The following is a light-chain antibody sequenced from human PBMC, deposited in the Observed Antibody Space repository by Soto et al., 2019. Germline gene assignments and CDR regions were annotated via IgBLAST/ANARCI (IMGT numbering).Light chain of an antibody. Sequence: EIVLTQSPDTLSLSPGERATLSCRASQSVRNNYLAWYQQKPGQAPRFLIYDASSRATGIPDRFSGSGSGTDFTLTINRLEPEDFAVYYCQQYGSTPLTFAGGTKVDIK. CDR3: QQYGSTPLT. CDR1: QSVRNNY. J-gene: IGKJ4*01. CDR2: DAS. V-gene: IGKV3-20*01.